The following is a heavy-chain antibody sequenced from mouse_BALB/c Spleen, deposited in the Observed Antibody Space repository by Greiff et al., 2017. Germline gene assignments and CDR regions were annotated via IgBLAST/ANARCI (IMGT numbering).Heavy chain of an antibody. CDR1: GFSLTSYG. Sequence: VQRVESGPGLVAPSQSLSITCTVSGFSLTSYGVHWVRQPPGKGLEWLGVIWAGGSTNYNSALMSRLSISKDNSKSQVFLKMNSLQTDDTAMYYCARDWDGGDYAMDYWGQGTSVTVSS. V-gene: IGHV2-9*02. D-gene: IGHD4-1*01. CDR3: ARDWDGGDYAMDY. CDR2: IWAGGST. J-gene: IGHJ4*01.